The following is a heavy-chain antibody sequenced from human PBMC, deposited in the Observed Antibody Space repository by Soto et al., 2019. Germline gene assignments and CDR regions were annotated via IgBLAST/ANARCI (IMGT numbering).Heavy chain of an antibody. V-gene: IGHV3-23*01. CDR3: AKDQGSSWYEIDY. D-gene: IGHD6-13*01. CDR2: ISGSGGST. Sequence: PGGSLRLSCAASGFTFSNYAVTWVRQAPGKGLEWVSTISGSGGSTYYADSVKGRFTISRDNSKNTLYLQMSSLRAEDTAVYYCAKDQGSSWYEIDYWGQGTLVTVSS. CDR1: GFTFSNYA. J-gene: IGHJ4*02.